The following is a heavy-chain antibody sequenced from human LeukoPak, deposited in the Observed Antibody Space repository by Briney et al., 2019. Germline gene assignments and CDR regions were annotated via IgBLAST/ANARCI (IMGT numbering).Heavy chain of an antibody. D-gene: IGHD3-10*01. CDR3: AKDRVWFGTRDAFDI. Sequence: GGSLRLSCAASGFTFSSYGMHWVRQAPGKGLEWVAFIRYDGNNKYYADSVRGRFTISRDNSKNTLYLQMNSLRAEDTAVYYCAKDRVWFGTRDAFDIWGQGTMVTVSS. CDR2: IRYDGNNK. J-gene: IGHJ3*02. CDR1: GFTFSSYG. V-gene: IGHV3-30*02.